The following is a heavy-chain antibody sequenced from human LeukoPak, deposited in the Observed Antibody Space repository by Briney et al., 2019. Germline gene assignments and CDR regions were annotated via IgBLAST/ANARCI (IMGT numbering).Heavy chain of an antibody. CDR3: ARHLGNWFDL. Sequence: SETLSLTCTVSGGSISTYYWSWIRQPPGKGLEWIGYIYYSGSTKYNPSLKSRVSISVDTSKNQFSLNLSSVTAADTAVYYCARHLGNWFDLWGRGALVIVSS. CDR2: IYYSGST. V-gene: IGHV4-59*08. CDR1: GGSISTYY. J-gene: IGHJ5*02.